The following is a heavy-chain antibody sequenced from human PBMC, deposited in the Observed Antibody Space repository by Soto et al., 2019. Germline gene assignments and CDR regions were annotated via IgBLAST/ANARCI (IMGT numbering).Heavy chain of an antibody. V-gene: IGHV1-2*02. CDR2: INPKSGAI. Sequence: GASVKVSCKASGYTFTGYYMHWVRQAPGQGLEWMGWINPKSGAINYAQNFQGRVTMTRDTSISTAYMELSRLRSDDTAVYYCARDGGFCSRQGCWNFAQGGPGTLVTVS. J-gene: IGHJ4*01. CDR3: ARDGGFCSRQGCWNFAQ. D-gene: IGHD2-2*01. CDR1: GYTFTGYY.